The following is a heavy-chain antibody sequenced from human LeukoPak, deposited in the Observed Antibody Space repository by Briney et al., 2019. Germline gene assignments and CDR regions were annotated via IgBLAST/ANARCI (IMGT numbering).Heavy chain of an antibody. Sequence: ASETLSLTCAVYGGSFSGYYWSWIRQPPGKGLEWIGEINHSGSTNYNPSLKSRVTISVDTSKNQFSLKLSSVTAADTAVYYCARGDSSGWYRGPVSSFDYWGQGTLVTVSS. CDR1: GGSFSGYY. CDR3: ARGDSSGWYRGPVSSFDY. D-gene: IGHD6-19*01. V-gene: IGHV4-34*01. CDR2: INHSGST. J-gene: IGHJ4*02.